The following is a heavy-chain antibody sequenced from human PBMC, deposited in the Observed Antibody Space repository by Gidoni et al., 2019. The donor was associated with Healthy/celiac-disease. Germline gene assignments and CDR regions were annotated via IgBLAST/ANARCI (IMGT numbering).Heavy chain of an antibody. CDR1: GFTFSSYA. J-gene: IGHJ4*02. CDR3: ARDFVGSGYYYPGY. Sequence: QVQLVESGGVVVQPGRSLRLSCAASGFTFSSYAMHWFRQAPVKGLEWVEFISYDGSNKYYADSVKGRFTISRDNSKNTLYLQMNSLRAEDTAVYYCARDFVGSGYYYPGYWGQGTLVTVSS. V-gene: IGHV3-30*04. CDR2: ISYDGSNK. D-gene: IGHD3-22*01.